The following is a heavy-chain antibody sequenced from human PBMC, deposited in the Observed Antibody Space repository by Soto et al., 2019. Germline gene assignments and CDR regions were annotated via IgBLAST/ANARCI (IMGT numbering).Heavy chain of an antibody. Sequence: SETLSLTCTVSGVSINNYYWTWIRQPPGKRLEWIGAIYYTGSTTYNPSLRSRVTFSVDTSKNQFSLSLRAEDTAVYYCARSRSYSSSWYRHPPWFDPWGQGTLVTVSS. J-gene: IGHJ5*02. CDR3: ARSRSYSSSWYRHPPWFDP. CDR2: IYYTGST. CDR1: GVSINNYY. V-gene: IGHV4-59*12. D-gene: IGHD6-13*01.